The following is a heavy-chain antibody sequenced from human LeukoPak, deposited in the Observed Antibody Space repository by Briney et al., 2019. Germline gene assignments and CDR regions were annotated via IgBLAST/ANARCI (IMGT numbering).Heavy chain of an antibody. CDR2: ITGSSSYI. J-gene: IGHJ4*02. V-gene: IGHV3-21*01. D-gene: IGHD6-6*01. CDR1: GFTFSTYY. CDR3: ASGFSSSPYFDY. Sequence: GGSLRLSCAASGFTFSTYYMNWVRQAPGEGLEWVSFITGSSSYIYYTDSVKGRFTISRDNAKNSLFLQMNSLRDEDTAVYYCASGFSSSPYFDYWGQGTLVTVPS.